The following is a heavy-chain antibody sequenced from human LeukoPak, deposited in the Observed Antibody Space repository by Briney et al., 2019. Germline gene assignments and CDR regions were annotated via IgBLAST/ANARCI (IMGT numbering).Heavy chain of an antibody. D-gene: IGHD1-14*01. J-gene: IGHJ6*02. CDR3: ASEAPEGGGMDV. V-gene: IGHV4-30-4*01. CDR1: GGSISSGDYF. CDR2: IYYSGST. Sequence: PSETLSLTCTVSGGSISSGDYFWSWIRQPPGKGLEWIGYIYYSGSTYYNPSLKSRVTISVDTTDNQFSMKLSSVTAADTAVYYCASEAPEGGGMDVWGQGTTVTVSS.